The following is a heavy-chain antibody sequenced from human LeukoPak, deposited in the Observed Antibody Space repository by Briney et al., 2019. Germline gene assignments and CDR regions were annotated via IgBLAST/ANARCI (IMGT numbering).Heavy chain of an antibody. J-gene: IGHJ6*02. V-gene: IGHV5-51*01. CDR1: GYSFTSYW. CDR2: IYPGDSDT. D-gene: IGHD5-18*01. Sequence: KAGESLKISCKGSGYSFTSYWIGWVRQMPGKGLEWMGIIYPGDSDTRYSPSFQGQVTISVDKSISTAYLQWSSLKASGTAMYYCASGYRHYYYGMDIWGQGTTVTVSS. CDR3: ASGYRHYYYGMDI.